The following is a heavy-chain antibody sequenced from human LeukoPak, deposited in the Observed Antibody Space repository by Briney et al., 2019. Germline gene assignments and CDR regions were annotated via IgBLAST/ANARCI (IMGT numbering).Heavy chain of an antibody. Sequence: QTGGSLRLSCAASGFTFSSYAMSWVRQAPGKGLEWVANIKQDGSEMYYVDSVKGRFTISRDNAKSSLYLQMNSLRVEDTAVYYCARGGQRWDYWGQGTLVTVSS. D-gene: IGHD5-24*01. V-gene: IGHV3-7*03. J-gene: IGHJ4*02. CDR2: IKQDGSEM. CDR3: ARGGQRWDY. CDR1: GFTFSSYA.